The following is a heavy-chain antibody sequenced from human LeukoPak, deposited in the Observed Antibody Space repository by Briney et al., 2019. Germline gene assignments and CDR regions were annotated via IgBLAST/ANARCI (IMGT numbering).Heavy chain of an antibody. CDR1: GGSFSGYY. CDR3: ARAPGAALD. CDR2: INHSGNT. D-gene: IGHD2-15*01. Sequence: SETLTLTCAVYGGSFSGYYWSWIRQPPGKGLEWIGEINHSGNTNYNPSLKSRVTISVDTSKNQFSLKLNSVTAADTAVYYCARAPGAALDWGQGTLVTVSS. V-gene: IGHV4-34*01. J-gene: IGHJ4*02.